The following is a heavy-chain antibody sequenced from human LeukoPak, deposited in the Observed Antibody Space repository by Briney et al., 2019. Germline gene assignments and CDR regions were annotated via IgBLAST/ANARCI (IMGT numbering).Heavy chain of an antibody. CDR1: GGSISSSSYY. CDR3: ARHPRTGGHYGSGYDY. V-gene: IGHV4-39*07. Sequence: SETLSLTCTVSGGSISSSSYYWGWIRQPPGKGLEWIGYIYHSGSTYYNPSLKSRVTISVDRSKNQFSLKLSSVTAADTAVYYCARHPRTGGHYGSGYDYWGQGTLVTVSS. D-gene: IGHD3-10*01. CDR2: IYHSGST. J-gene: IGHJ4*02.